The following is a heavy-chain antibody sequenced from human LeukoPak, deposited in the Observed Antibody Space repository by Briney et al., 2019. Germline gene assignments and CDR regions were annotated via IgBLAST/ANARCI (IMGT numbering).Heavy chain of an antibody. J-gene: IGHJ5*02. CDR3: ARGVVAARFWFDP. Sequence: LSETLSLTCTVSGGSISSYYWSCIRQPPGKGLEWIGYIYYSGSTNYNPSLKSRVTISVDTSKNQFSLRLTSVTAADTAVYYCARGVVAARFWFDPWGQGTLVTVSS. V-gene: IGHV4-59*01. CDR1: GGSISSYY. CDR2: IYYSGST. D-gene: IGHD2-15*01.